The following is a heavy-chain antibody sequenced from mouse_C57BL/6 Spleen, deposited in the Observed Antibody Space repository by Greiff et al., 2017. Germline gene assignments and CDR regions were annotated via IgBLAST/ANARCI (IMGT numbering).Heavy chain of an antibody. CDR3: TRGGEGNFAY. Sequence: QVQLKQSGAELVRPGASVTLTCKASGYTFTDYEMHWVKQTPVHGLEWIGAIDPETCGTAYNQKFQGKAILTADKSSSTAYMELRSLTSEDAAVYYCTRGGEGNFAYWGQGTLVTVSA. CDR1: GYTFTDYE. V-gene: IGHV1-15*01. D-gene: IGHD2-1*01. CDR2: IDPETCGT. J-gene: IGHJ3*01.